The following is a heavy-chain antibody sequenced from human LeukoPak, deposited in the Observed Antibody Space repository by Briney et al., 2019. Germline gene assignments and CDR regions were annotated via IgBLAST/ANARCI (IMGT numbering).Heavy chain of an antibody. CDR3: ARFTKDSSSSSGYYFDY. D-gene: IGHD6-13*01. V-gene: IGHV4-4*07. CDR1: GVSVTSYY. Sequence: SETLSLTCTVSGVSVTSYYWSWLRQPAGKGLEWFGRIYTSGSTSYNPSLRSRLTMSVDTSKNQFSLNLSSVTAADTAVYYCARFTKDSSSSSGYYFDYWGQGTLVTVSS. J-gene: IGHJ4*02. CDR2: IYTSGST.